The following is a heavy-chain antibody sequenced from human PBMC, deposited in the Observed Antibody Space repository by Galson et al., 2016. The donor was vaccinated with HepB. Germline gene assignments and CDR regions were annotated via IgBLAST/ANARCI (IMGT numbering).Heavy chain of an antibody. V-gene: IGHV4-39*02. CDR2: ISYSGNT. J-gene: IGHJ4*02. Sequence: ETLSLTCTVSSDSFTGSSYYWAWIRQPPGKGLEWIGSISYSGNTYYNPSLKSRVTMSVGTSRKHFSLKLISVTAADTAVFYCARTFVDIYGRRYFDYWGQGTLVSVS. CDR3: ARTFVDIYGRRYFDY. CDR1: SDSFTGSSYY. D-gene: IGHD5-18*01.